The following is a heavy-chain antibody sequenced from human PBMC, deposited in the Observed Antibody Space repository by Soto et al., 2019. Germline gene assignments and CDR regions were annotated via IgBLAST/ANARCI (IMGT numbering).Heavy chain of an antibody. V-gene: IGHV1-69*13. CDR1: GGTFSKYA. Sequence: GASVKVSCKASGGTFSKYAISWVRQAPGQGLEWMGGIIPFFQTPNYAQKYQGRVTITADEYTTTAYMEMRSLRSEDTAVYYCARSRAAAPPRVGMDVWGQGTTVTVSS. CDR2: IIPFFQTP. D-gene: IGHD6-13*01. CDR3: ARSRAAAPPRVGMDV. J-gene: IGHJ6*02.